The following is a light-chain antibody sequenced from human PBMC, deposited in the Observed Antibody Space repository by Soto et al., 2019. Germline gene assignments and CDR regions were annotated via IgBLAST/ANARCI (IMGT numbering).Light chain of an antibody. V-gene: IGKV3-20*01. Sequence: ESVLTQSPGTLSLSPGERATLSCRASQSVSSSYLAWYQQKPGQAPRLLIYGASSRATGIPDRFSGSGSGTDFTLTISRLEPVDFAVYYCHHYGTSPPTFGGGTKVEIK. CDR1: QSVSSSY. J-gene: IGKJ4*01. CDR2: GAS. CDR3: HHYGTSPPT.